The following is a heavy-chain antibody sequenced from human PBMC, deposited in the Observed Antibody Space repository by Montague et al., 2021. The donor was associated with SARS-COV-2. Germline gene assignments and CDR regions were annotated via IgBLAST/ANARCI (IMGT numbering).Heavy chain of an antibody. CDR1: GGSISSSNW. J-gene: IGHJ4*02. V-gene: IGHV4-4*02. Sequence: SETLSPTCAVSGGSISSSNWWSWVRQPPGKGLEWIGEIYHSGSTNYNPSLKSRVTISVDKSKNQFSLKLSSVTAADTAVYYCAVTYYYGSGFDYWGQGTLVTVSS. CDR2: IYHSGST. D-gene: IGHD3-10*01. CDR3: AVTYYYGSGFDY.